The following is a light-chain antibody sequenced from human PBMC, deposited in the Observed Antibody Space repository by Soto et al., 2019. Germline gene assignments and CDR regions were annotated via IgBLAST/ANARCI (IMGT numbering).Light chain of an antibody. CDR2: DAS. CDR1: QSVSSY. CDR3: QQRRNWPHT. Sequence: EIVSTQSPATLSLSPGERATLSCRASQSVSSYLAWYQQKPGQAPRLLIYDASKRATGIPARFSGSGSGTDFTLTISSLEHEDSAVYYCQQRRNWPHTFGQGTKLEIK. J-gene: IGKJ2*01. V-gene: IGKV3-11*01.